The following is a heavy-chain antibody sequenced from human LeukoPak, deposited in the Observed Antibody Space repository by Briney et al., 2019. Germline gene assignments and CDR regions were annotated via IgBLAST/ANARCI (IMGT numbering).Heavy chain of an antibody. Sequence: GGSLRLSCAASGXTFSSYGMHWVRQAPGKGLEWMAVIRYVGSDKYYADSVKGRFTISRDNSQNTMYLQMNSLRAEDTAVYYCARENDYALDYWGQGTLVTVSS. CDR1: GXTFSSYG. CDR3: ARENDYALDY. CDR2: IRYVGSDK. D-gene: IGHD4-17*01. V-gene: IGHV3-30*12. J-gene: IGHJ4*02.